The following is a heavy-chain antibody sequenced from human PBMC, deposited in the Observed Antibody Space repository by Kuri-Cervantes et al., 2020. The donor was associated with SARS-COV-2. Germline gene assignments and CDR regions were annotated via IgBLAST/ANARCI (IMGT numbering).Heavy chain of an antibody. J-gene: IGHJ6*02. D-gene: IGHD3-22*01. CDR1: GGPISSRSYY. V-gene: IGHV4-39*01. CDR3: ARQGGYYGMDV. CDR2: SYYSGST. Sequence: SETLSLTCSVSGGPISSRSYYWAWIRKPPGKGLEWIGSSYYSGSTNYNRTLKSRVTISVDTSTIQFFLKLTSVTAADTAVYYCARQGGYYGMDVWGQGTTVTVSS.